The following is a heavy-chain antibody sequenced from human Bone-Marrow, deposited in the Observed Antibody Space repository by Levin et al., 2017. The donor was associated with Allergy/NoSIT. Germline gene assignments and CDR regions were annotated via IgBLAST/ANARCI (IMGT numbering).Heavy chain of an antibody. CDR3: ARDKTLMGTMNWWFDV. CDR2: INQDGSTY. D-gene: IGHD7-27*01. Sequence: PGGSLRLSCAASGFTFRGYWMTWVRQGPGRGLEWVASINQDGSTYSYADSVRGRFTVSRDNAENSLYLQLTSLRGGDTAVYYCARDKTLMGTMNWWFDVWGRGTLVTVSS. V-gene: IGHV3-7*04. CDR1: GFTFRGYW. J-gene: IGHJ2*01.